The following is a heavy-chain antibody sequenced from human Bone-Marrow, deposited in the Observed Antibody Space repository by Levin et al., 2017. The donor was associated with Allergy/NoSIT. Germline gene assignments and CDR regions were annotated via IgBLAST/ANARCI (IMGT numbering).Heavy chain of an antibody. CDR3: ARDSRTGTTSFDY. Sequence: GGSLRLSCAASGFTFSDYYMSWIRQAPGKGLEWVSYISSSGSTIYYADSVKGRFTISRDNAKNSLYLQMNSLRAEDTAVYYCARDSRTGTTSFDYWGQGTLVTVSS. J-gene: IGHJ4*02. CDR1: GFTFSDYY. D-gene: IGHD1-1*01. V-gene: IGHV3-11*01. CDR2: ISSSGSTI.